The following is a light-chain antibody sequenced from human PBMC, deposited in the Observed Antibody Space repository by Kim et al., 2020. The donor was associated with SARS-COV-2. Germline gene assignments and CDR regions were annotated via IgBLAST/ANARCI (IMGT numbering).Light chain of an antibody. V-gene: IGLV1-44*01. CDR1: SSNVGRHF. CDR3: ATWDVSLNGWV. Sequence: GQRVSICCSGSSSNVGRHFVNWSQQLPGTAPKVFIYNDNQRPSGVPDRFSGSRSGTSASLAISGLQSEDEADYYCATWDVSLNGWVFGGGTQLTVL. J-gene: IGLJ3*02. CDR2: NDN.